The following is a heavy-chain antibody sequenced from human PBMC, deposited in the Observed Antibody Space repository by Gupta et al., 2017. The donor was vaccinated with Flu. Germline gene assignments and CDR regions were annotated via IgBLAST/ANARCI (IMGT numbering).Heavy chain of an antibody. V-gene: IGHV3-48*01. CDR3: AKAGFSDTSTHPYYFDS. CDR2: ITGGSTTI. J-gene: IGHJ4*02. D-gene: IGHD3-22*01. Sequence: EVQLVESGGGLVQLGGSLRLCCAAFGFIFSSSGMSWVRQTPGKGLEWVSYITGGSTTIFYADSVKGRFTISRDNAKKSLYLQMSSLRAEDTAVYYCAKAGFSDTSTHPYYFDSWGQGTLVTVSS. CDR1: GFIFSSSG.